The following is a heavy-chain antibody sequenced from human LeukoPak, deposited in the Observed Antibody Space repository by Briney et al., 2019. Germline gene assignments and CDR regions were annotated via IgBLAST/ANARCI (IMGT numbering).Heavy chain of an antibody. Sequence: SEKVSCKTSVGTFSSYTICWVRQTPGEGLECVGGIIPIFGTANYAQKFQGRVTITADESTSTAYMELSSLRSEDTAVYYCARAVLGYCSGGSCYYYWFDPWGQGTLVTVSS. CDR2: IIPIFGTA. D-gene: IGHD2-15*01. CDR3: ARAVLGYCSGGSCYYYWFDP. CDR1: VGTFSSYT. J-gene: IGHJ5*02. V-gene: IGHV1-69*13.